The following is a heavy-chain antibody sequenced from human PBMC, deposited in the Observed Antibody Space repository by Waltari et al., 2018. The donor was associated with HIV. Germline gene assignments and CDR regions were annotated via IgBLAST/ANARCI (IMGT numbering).Heavy chain of an antibody. J-gene: IGHJ4*02. Sequence: QVQLVESGGGVVQPGTSLTLSCTVSGSTFSNFAIHWVRQSTGKGLEWLAVFWSDGAEISYADSVKGRFTVSKDSSQKTLYLHLTSLRAEDTALYYCARGYSSSRWIPLYHWGRGTLVTVSS. V-gene: IGHV3-33*01. CDR3: ARGYSSSRWIPLYH. CDR1: GSTFSNFA. D-gene: IGHD6-6*01. CDR2: FWSDGAEI.